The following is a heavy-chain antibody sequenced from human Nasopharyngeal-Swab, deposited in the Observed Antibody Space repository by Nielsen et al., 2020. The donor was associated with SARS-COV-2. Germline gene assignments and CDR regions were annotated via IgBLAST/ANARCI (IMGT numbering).Heavy chain of an antibody. J-gene: IGHJ6*03. V-gene: IGHV3-30*18. Sequence: RGSLRLSCAASGFTFSSYCMHWVRQAPGQGLEWVAVISYDGSNKYYADSVKGRFTISRDNSKNTLYLQMNSLRAEDTAVYYCAKDVTIFGVVNYYMDVWGKGTTVTVSS. CDR3: AKDVTIFGVVNYYMDV. CDR1: GFTFSSYC. CDR2: ISYDGSNK. D-gene: IGHD3-3*01.